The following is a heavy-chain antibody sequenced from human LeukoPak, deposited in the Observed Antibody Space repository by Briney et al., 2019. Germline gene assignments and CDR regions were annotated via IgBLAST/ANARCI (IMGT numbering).Heavy chain of an antibody. CDR1: GGSFSGYY. V-gene: IGHV4-34*01. J-gene: IGHJ4*02. D-gene: IGHD3-9*01. Sequence: PSETLSLTCAVYGGSFSGYYWSWIRQPPGKGLEWIGEINHSGSTNYNPSLKSRVTISVDTSKNQFSLKLSSVTAADTAVYYCARANPVSYYDILTGFPPVYYFDYCGQGTLVTVSS. CDR2: INHSGST. CDR3: ARANPVSYYDILTGFPPVYYFDY.